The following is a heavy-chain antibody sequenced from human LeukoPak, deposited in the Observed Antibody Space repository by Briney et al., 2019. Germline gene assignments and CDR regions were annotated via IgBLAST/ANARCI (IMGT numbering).Heavy chain of an antibody. CDR3: ARALSPYGDYVNDAFDI. Sequence: SETLSLTCTVSGGSINNYYWSWIRQPPGKGLEWIGYIYYSGSTNYNPSLKSRVTISVDTSKNQFSLKLSSVTAADTAVYYCARALSPYGDYVNDAFDIWGQGTMVTVSS. J-gene: IGHJ3*02. CDR2: IYYSGST. D-gene: IGHD4-17*01. V-gene: IGHV4-59*01. CDR1: GGSINNYY.